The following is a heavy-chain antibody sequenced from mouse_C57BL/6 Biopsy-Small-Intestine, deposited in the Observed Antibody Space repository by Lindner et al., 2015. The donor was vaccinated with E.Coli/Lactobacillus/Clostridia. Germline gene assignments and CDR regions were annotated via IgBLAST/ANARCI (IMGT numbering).Heavy chain of an antibody. V-gene: IGHV1-80*01. Sequence: VQLQESGAELVKPGASVKISCRTSGYAFNIYWMNWVKQRPGKGLEWIGQIYPGNGDTNYNGKFRGKATLTADKSSSSAYMQLSSLTSEDSAVYFCARGERGAIDYWGQDTTLTVSS. J-gene: IGHJ2*01. CDR3: ARGERGAIDY. CDR2: IYPGNGDT. CDR1: GYAFNIYW.